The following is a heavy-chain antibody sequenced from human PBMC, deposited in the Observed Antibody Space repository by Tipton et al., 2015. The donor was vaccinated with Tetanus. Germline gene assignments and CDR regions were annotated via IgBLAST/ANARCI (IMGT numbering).Heavy chain of an antibody. J-gene: IGHJ5*02. CDR2: ISSSGTTM. V-gene: IGHV3-48*02. Sequence: SLRLSCAASGFTLSTYWMNWVRQAPGKGLEWISYISSSGTTMYYADSVKGRFTISRDNAKNSLFLQMNSLRDEDTAVYYCVNFATSWGQGTLVTVSS. CDR3: VNFATS. CDR1: GFTLSTYW.